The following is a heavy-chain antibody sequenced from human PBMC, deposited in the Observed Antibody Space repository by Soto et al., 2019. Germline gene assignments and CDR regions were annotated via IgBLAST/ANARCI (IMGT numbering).Heavy chain of an antibody. D-gene: IGHD3-22*01. CDR2: IYWDDVK. Sequence: QITLKESGPTVVRPTQTLTLTCTFSGFSLTTSGVAVGWIRQPPGKALEWLALIYWDDVKRYSPSLENRLSITMDSSRNQVVLTVTNMDPVDTATYYCEGQLVTTFDYWGQGTLVTVSS. CDR1: GFSLTTSGVA. J-gene: IGHJ4*02. CDR3: EGQLVTTFDY. V-gene: IGHV2-5*02.